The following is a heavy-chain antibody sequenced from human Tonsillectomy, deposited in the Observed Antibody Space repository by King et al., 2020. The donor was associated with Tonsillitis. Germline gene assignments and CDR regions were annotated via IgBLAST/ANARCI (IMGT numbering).Heavy chain of an antibody. D-gene: IGHD3-3*01. J-gene: IGHJ6*03. CDR3: ARDKPYDFWSGYYGLYYYYYYMDV. Sequence: VQLVESGGGLVQPGGSLRLSCAASGFTFSSYSMNWVRQAPGKGLEWVSYISSSSSTIYYADSVKGRFTISRDNAKNSLYLQMNSLRAEDTAVDYCARDKPYDFWSGYYGLYYYYYYMDVWGKGTTVTVSS. V-gene: IGHV3-48*01. CDR2: ISSSSSTI. CDR1: GFTFSSYS.